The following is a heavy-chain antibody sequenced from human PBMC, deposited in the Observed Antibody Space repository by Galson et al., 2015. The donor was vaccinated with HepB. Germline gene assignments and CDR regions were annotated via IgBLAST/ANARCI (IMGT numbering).Heavy chain of an antibody. CDR2: ISYDGSNK. CDR3: AKDLYSSSWPVYYYYGMDV. D-gene: IGHD6-13*01. Sequence: SLRLSCAASGFTFSRYGMHWVRQAPGKGLEWVAVISYDGSNKYYADSVKGRFTISRDNSKNTLYLQMNSLRAEDTAVYYCAKDLYSSSWPVYYYYGMDVWGQGTTVTVSS. J-gene: IGHJ6*02. CDR1: GFTFSRYG. V-gene: IGHV3-30*18.